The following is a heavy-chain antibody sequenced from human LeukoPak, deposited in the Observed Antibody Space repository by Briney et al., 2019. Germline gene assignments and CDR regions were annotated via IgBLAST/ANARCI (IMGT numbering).Heavy chain of an antibody. Sequence: GGSLRLCCAASGLTFSSYAMSWVRQAPGKGLEWVSAISGSSGHTYYADSVKGRFTISRDNSKNTLYLQMNSLRAEDTAVYYCAKVGFSEMEWLLYSDHWGQGTLVTVSS. V-gene: IGHV3-23*01. CDR2: ISGSSGHT. J-gene: IGHJ4*02. D-gene: IGHD3-3*01. CDR1: GLTFSSYA. CDR3: AKVGFSEMEWLLYSDH.